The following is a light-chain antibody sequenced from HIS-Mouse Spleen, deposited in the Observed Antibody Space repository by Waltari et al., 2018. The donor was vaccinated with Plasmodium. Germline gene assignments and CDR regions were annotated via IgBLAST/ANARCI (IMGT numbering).Light chain of an antibody. J-gene: IGKJ1*01. CDR1: QSISNY. Sequence: DIQMTQSPSSLSASVGDRVTLPCRASQSISNYLNWYQQKPGKAPKFLIYAASTLQSGVPSRFSGSGSGTDFTLTISSLQPEDFATYYCQQSYSTWTFGQGTKVEIK. CDR3: QQSYSTWT. CDR2: AAS. V-gene: IGKV1-39*01.